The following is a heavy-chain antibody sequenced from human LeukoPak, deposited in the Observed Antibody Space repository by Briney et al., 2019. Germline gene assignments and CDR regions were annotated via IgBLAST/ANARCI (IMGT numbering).Heavy chain of an antibody. CDR2: IYHSGST. D-gene: IGHD5-24*01. Sequence: SETLSLTCTVSGGSISSGDYYWSWIRQPPGKGLEWIGYIYHSGSTYYNPSLKSRVTISVDTSKNQFSLKLSSVTAADTAVYYCARRPAEMATIVGLDYWGQGTLVTVSS. J-gene: IGHJ4*02. V-gene: IGHV4-30-2*01. CDR3: ARRPAEMATIVGLDY. CDR1: GGSISSGDYY.